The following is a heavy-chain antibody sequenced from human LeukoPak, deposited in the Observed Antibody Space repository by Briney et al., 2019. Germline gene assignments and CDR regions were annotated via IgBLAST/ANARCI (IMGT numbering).Heavy chain of an antibody. J-gene: IGHJ4*02. CDR2: IIPIFGIA. D-gene: IGHD5-18*01. Sequence: ASVKVSCEASGGTFSSYAISWVRQAPGQGLEWMGRIIPIFGIANYAQKFQGRVTITADKSTSTAYMELSSLRSEDTAVYYCARGLRGYSYGYLDYWGQGTLVTVSS. V-gene: IGHV1-69*04. CDR3: ARGLRGYSYGYLDY. CDR1: GGTFSSYA.